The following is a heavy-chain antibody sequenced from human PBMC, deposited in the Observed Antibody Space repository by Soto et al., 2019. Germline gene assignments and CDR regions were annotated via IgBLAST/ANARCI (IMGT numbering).Heavy chain of an antibody. Sequence: SVKVSCKASGGTFSSYAISWVRQAPGQGLEWMGGIIPIFGTANYSQKFQGRVTITADESTSTAYMELSSLRSEDTAVYYCASVAAIDTAYYYYGMDVWGQGTTVTVSS. CDR1: GGTFSSYA. CDR2: IIPIFGTA. D-gene: IGHD2-15*01. V-gene: IGHV1-69*13. J-gene: IGHJ6*02. CDR3: ASVAAIDTAYYYYGMDV.